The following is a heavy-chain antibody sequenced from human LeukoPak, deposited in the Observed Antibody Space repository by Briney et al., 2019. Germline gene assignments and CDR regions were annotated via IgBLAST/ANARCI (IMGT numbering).Heavy chain of an antibody. J-gene: IGHJ3*02. CDR3: ARDVAAAGAFDI. CDR1: GFTFSSYW. CDR2: INTDGSST. D-gene: IGHD6-13*01. V-gene: IGHV3-74*01. Sequence: GGSLRLSCAASGFTFSSYWMHWVRQAPGKGLVWVSRINTDGSSTSYADSVKGRFTISRDNAKNTLYLQMNSLRAEDTAVYYCARDVAAAGAFDIWGQGTMVTVSS.